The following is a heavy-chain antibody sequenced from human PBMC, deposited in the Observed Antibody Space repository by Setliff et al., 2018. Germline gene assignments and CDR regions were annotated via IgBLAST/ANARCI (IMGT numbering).Heavy chain of an antibody. CDR3: ARSGGGYDFWSGYLVSHYYYYYYMDV. CDR2: IIPIFGTA. J-gene: IGHJ6*03. Sequence: VASVKVSCKASGGTFINYAISWVRQAPGQGLEWMGGIIPIFGTANYAQKFQGRVTITADKSTSTAYMELSSLRSEDTAVYYCARSGGGYDFWSGYLVSHYYYYYYMDVWGKGTTVTVSS. D-gene: IGHD3-3*01. V-gene: IGHV1-69*06. CDR1: GGTFINYA.